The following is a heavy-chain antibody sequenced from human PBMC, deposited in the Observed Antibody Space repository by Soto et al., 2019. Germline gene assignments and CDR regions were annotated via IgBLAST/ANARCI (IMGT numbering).Heavy chain of an antibody. V-gene: IGHV1-18*01. CDR1: GYTFTSYG. Sequence: ASVKVSCKASGYTFTSYGISWVRQAPGQGLEGMGWISAYNGNTNYAQKLQGRVTMTTDTSTSTAYMELRSLRSDDTAVYYCARDWQYYSDPSGYSHNHDGFDIWGQGTMVTVSS. D-gene: IGHD3-22*01. CDR2: ISAYNGNT. J-gene: IGHJ3*02. CDR3: ARDWQYYSDPSGYSHNHDGFDI.